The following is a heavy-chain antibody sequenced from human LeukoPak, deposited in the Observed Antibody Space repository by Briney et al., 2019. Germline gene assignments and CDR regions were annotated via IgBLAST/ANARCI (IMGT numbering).Heavy chain of an antibody. CDR1: GFTFDDYA. J-gene: IGHJ4*02. CDR2: ISWNSGSI. V-gene: IGHV3-9*01. Sequence: GGSLRLSCAASGFTFDDYAMHWVRQAPGKGLEWVSGISWNSGSIGYADSVKGRFTISRDNAKNSLYLQMNSLRAEDTVLYYCAKDRHFDYWGQGTPVTVSS. CDR3: AKDRHFDY.